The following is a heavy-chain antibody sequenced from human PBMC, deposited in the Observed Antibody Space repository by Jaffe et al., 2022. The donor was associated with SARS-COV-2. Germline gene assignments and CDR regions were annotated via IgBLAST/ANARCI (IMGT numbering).Heavy chain of an antibody. CDR3: AKGGYSYVTYYFDY. J-gene: IGHJ4*02. V-gene: IGHV3-9*01. CDR2: ISWNSGSI. Sequence: EVQLVESGGGLVQPGRSLRLSCAASGFTFDDYAMHWVRQAPGKGLEWVSGISWNSGSIGYADSVKGRFTISRDNAKNSLYLQMNSLRAEDTALYYCAKGGYSYVTYYFDYWGQGTLVTVSS. CDR1: GFTFDDYA. D-gene: IGHD5-18*01.